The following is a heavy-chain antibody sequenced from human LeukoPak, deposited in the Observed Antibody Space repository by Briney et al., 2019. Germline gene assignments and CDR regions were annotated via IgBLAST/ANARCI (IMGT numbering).Heavy chain of an antibody. CDR2: IRKTTQGGTT. V-gene: IGHV3-49*03. CDR3: AREDPWIQLRPADY. CDR1: GFTFADYA. J-gene: IGHJ4*02. Sequence: QPGGSLRLSCATSGFTFADYAVSWFRQVPGKGLEWVGFIRKTTQGGTTEYAASVKGRFTISRDDSKSIAHLQMNSLKTEDTAIYYCAREDPWIQLRPADYWGQGTLVTVSS. D-gene: IGHD5-18*01.